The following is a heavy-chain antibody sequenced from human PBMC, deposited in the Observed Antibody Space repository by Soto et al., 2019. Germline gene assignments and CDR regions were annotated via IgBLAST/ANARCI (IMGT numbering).Heavy chain of an antibody. CDR2: INPHSGDT. CDR1: GYTFTDHY. Sequence: QVQLVQSGAEVKKPGASVKVSYVASGYTFTDHYIHWVRQAPGQGLEWMGWINPHSGDTIYAQKFQGRVTLTRDTSISTAYMELSRLRSDDTAVYYCARGRTVNFYGMYVWGQGTTVTVSS. J-gene: IGHJ6*02. CDR3: ARGRTVNFYGMYV. D-gene: IGHD4-17*01. V-gene: IGHV1-2*02.